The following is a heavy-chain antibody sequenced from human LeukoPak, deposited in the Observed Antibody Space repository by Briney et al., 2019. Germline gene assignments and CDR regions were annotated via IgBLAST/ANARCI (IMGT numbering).Heavy chain of an antibody. CDR3: ARGIMPKSSDAFDI. CDR1: GYTFTGYY. J-gene: IGHJ3*02. V-gene: IGHV1-2*02. Sequence: GASVKVSCKASGYTFTGYYMHWVRQAPGQGLELMGWINPNSGGTNYAQKFQGRVTMTRDTSIRTAYMELSRLRSDDTAVYYCARGIMPKSSDAFDIWGQGKMVFVSS. D-gene: IGHD2-2*01. CDR2: INPNSGGT.